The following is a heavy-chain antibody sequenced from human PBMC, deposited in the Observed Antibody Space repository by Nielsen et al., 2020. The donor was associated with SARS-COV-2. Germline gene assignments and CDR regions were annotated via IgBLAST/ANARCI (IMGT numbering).Heavy chain of an antibody. J-gene: IGHJ2*01. D-gene: IGHD3-22*01. V-gene: IGHV3-20*01. Sequence: GESLKISCAASGFTFDDYGMSWVRQAPGKGLEWVSGINWNGGSTGYADSVKGRFTISRDNAKNSLYLQMNSLRAEDTALYHCARNYYDSSGYYSYFDLWGRGTLVTVSS. CDR3: ARNYYDSSGYYSYFDL. CDR2: INWNGGST. CDR1: GFTFDDYG.